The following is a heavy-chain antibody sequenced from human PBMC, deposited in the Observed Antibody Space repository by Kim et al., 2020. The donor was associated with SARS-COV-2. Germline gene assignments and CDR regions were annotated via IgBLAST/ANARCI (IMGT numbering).Heavy chain of an antibody. Sequence: GRFTISRDNSKNTLYLQMNSLRAEDTAVYYCARVWYYYDSSGYYGSYFDYWGQGTLVTVSS. D-gene: IGHD3-22*01. J-gene: IGHJ4*02. CDR3: ARVWYYYDSSGYYGSYFDY. V-gene: IGHV3-53*01.